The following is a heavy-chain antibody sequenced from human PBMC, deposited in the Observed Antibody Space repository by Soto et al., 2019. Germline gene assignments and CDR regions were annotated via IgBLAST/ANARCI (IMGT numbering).Heavy chain of an antibody. CDR3: AKTSLEVDAFDI. CDR1: GLTFSSYA. D-gene: IGHD2-8*02. Sequence: PGGSLRLSCAASGLTFSSYAMSWVRQAPGKGLEWVSAISGSGGSTYYADSVKGRFTISRDNSKNTLYLQMNSLRAEDTAVYYCAKTSLEVDAFDIWGQGTMVTVSS. J-gene: IGHJ3*02. V-gene: IGHV3-23*01. CDR2: ISGSGGST.